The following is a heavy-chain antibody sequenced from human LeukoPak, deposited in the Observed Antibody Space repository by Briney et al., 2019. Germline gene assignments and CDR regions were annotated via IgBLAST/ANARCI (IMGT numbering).Heavy chain of an antibody. J-gene: IGHJ4*02. CDR1: GFTFSSYS. Sequence: TGGSLRLSCAASGFTFSSYSMNWVRQAPGKGLEWVSSISSSSSYIYYADSVKGRFTISRDDAKNSVYLQMNSLRAEDTAVYYCARAANPYYDFHYWGQGTLVTVSS. CDR3: ARAANPYYDFHY. V-gene: IGHV3-21*01. D-gene: IGHD3-3*01. CDR2: ISSSSSYI.